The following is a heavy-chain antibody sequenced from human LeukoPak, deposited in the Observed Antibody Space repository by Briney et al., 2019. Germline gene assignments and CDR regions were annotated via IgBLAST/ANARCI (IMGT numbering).Heavy chain of an antibody. D-gene: IGHD6-6*01. CDR2: IWYDGSNK. J-gene: IGHJ4*02. V-gene: IGHV3-30*02. CDR1: GFTFSSYG. CDR3: AKDLYSSSGRLFDY. Sequence: GRSLRLSCAASGFTFSSYGMHWVRQAPGKGLEWVSFIWYDGSNKYYADSVKGRFTISRDNSKNTLYLQMNSLRAEDRAVYYCAKDLYSSSGRLFDYWGQGTLVTVSS.